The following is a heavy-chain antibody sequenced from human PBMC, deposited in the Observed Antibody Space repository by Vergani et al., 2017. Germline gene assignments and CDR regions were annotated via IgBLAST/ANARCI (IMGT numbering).Heavy chain of an antibody. D-gene: IGHD3-22*01. CDR2: ISGSGGST. CDR1: GFTFSSYA. J-gene: IGHJ4*02. V-gene: IGHV3-23*01. CDR3: AKAKGHYYYDSSGYDLDY. Sequence: EVQLLESGGGLVQPGGSLSLSCAASGFTFSSYAMSWVRQAPGKGLEWVSAISGSGGSTYYADSVKGRFTISRDNSKNTLYLQMNSLRAEDTAVYYCAKAKGHYYYDSSGYDLDYWGQGTLVTVSS.